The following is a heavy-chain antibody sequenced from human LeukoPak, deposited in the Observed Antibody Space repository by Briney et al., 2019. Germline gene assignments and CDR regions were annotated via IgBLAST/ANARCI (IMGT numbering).Heavy chain of an antibody. CDR2: INDSGRI. CDR3: ARRWNYGRNYYIDV. J-gene: IGHJ6*03. D-gene: IGHD1-7*01. CDR1: GFTFSSYA. V-gene: IGHV4-34*01. Sequence: GSLRLSCAASGFTFSSYAVSWIRQPPGKGLEWIGEINDSGRINYNPSLMSRVTVSVDTSKNQFSLRLTSVTATDTAVYYCARRWNYGRNYYIDVWGNGATVSVSS.